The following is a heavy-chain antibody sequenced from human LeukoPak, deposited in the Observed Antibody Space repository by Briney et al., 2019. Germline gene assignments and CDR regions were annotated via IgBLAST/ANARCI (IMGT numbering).Heavy chain of an antibody. CDR1: GYTFTSYG. Sequence: GASVKVSCKASGYTFTSYGISWVRQAPGQGLEWMGWISAYNGNTNYAQKLQGRVTMTTDTSTSTAYMELRSLRSDDTAVYYCARVATLRFFPSGYFDYWGQGTLVTVSS. J-gene: IGHJ4*02. D-gene: IGHD3-3*01. CDR3: ARVATLRFFPSGYFDY. V-gene: IGHV1-18*01. CDR2: ISAYNGNT.